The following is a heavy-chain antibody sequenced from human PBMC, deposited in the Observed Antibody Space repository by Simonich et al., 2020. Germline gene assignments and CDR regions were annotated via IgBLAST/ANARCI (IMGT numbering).Heavy chain of an antibody. J-gene: IGHJ3*02. Sequence: EVQLVHSVAEVKKTGESLKISYKGSGYSFTSYWIGWVRQMHVKGLAWMGIHDTDDSDTRYSPSFQGQVTISADKSIITAYRQWSSLKASDTAMYYCARQLNDFDIWGQGTMVTVSS. CDR2: HDTDDSDT. V-gene: IGHV5-51*01. CDR1: GYSFTSYW. D-gene: IGHD1-1*01. CDR3: ARQLNDFDI.